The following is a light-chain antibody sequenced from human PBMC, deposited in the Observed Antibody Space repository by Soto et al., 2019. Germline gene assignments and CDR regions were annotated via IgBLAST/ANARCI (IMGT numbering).Light chain of an antibody. CDR3: QQYKGT. CDR1: QNIGSW. J-gene: IGKJ1*01. CDR2: DAS. V-gene: IGKV1-5*01. Sequence: DIQMTQSPSTLSASVGDRVTITCRASQNIGSWLAWYQQKPGKAPKLLISDASSLRSGVPSRFGGSGSGTEFTLTISSLQPDDFATYFCQQYKGTFGQGTKVDIK.